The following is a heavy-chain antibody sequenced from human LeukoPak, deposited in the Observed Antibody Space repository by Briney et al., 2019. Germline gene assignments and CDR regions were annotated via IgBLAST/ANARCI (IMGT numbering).Heavy chain of an antibody. CDR1: GYTFTSYY. CDR2: INPSGGST. J-gene: IGHJ6*03. D-gene: IGHD2-2*01. Sequence: ASVKVSCKASGYTFTSYYMHWVRQAPGQGLEWMGIINPSGGSTSYAQKFQGRVTMTRDTSISTAYMELSRLRSDDTAVYYCARDPRDIVVVPAPYYYYYMDVWGKGTTVTVSS. CDR3: ARDPRDIVVVPAPYYYYYMDV. V-gene: IGHV1-46*01.